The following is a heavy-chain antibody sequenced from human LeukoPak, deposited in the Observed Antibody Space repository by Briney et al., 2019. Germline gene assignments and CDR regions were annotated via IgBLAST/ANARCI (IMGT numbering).Heavy chain of an antibody. Sequence: PSETLSLTCDVSGGSISGENWWSWVRQSPEKGLEWIGEIHHIKGTNYKSSLKSRVTMSVDTSKNQFSLKLSSVTAADTAVYYCARVTEFYGSGRRHNYYSYYMDVWGKGTTVTISS. V-gene: IGHV4-4*02. CDR1: GGSISGENW. J-gene: IGHJ6*03. CDR2: IHHIKGT. D-gene: IGHD3-10*01. CDR3: ARVTEFYGSGRRHNYYSYYMDV.